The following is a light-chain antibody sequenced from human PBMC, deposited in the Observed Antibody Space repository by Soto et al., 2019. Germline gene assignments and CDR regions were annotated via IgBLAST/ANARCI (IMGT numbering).Light chain of an antibody. J-gene: IGKJ4*01. Sequence: EIVMTQSPATLSVSPGERATLSCRASQSVSSNLAWYQQKPGQAPRLLIYGASTRATGIPARFSGSGSGTEFTLTISSLQSEDFAVYYCQQYNNWPRIVGTFGGGTKVEIK. CDR1: QSVSSN. CDR3: QQYNNWPRIVGT. V-gene: IGKV3-15*01. CDR2: GAS.